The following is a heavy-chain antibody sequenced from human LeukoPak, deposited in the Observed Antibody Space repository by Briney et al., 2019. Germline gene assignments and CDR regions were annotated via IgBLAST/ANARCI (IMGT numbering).Heavy chain of an antibody. Sequence: ASVKVSCKASGYTFTGYYMHWVRQATGQGLEWMGWINPNSGGTNYAQKFQGRVTTTRDTSISTAYMELSRLRSDDTAVYYCARDRGGYYFDYWGQGTLVTVSS. CDR3: ARDRGGYYFDY. CDR2: INPNSGGT. CDR1: GYTFTGYY. J-gene: IGHJ4*02. D-gene: IGHD3-16*01. V-gene: IGHV1-2*02.